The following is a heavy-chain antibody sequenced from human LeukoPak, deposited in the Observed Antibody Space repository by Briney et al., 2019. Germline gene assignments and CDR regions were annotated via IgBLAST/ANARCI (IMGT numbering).Heavy chain of an antibody. V-gene: IGHV3-7*01. J-gene: IGHJ2*01. CDR1: GFSFSSYW. D-gene: IGHD7-27*01. CDR2: IKEDGSEK. CDR3: ARDLGFGYFDL. Sequence: GGSLRLSCAASGFSFSSYWMNWVRQATGKGLEWVASIKEDGSEKNYVDSVKGRLTISRDNAKSSLYLQMISLRVEDTAVYYCARDLGFGYFDLWGRGTLVTVSS.